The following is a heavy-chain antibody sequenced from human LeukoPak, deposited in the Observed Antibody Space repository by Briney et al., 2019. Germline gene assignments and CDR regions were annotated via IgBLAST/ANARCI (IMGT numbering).Heavy chain of an antibody. Sequence: GASVKVSCKASGYTFSNNFIHWVRQVPGRGFEWMGWVTPNSDGPHYAQMFQGRVTLTKDTSSNTAYMELTGLTSDDSAIYYCVRAAEWDSVRAWGNHFDYWGQGTLVTVSS. V-gene: IGHV1-2*02. CDR2: VTPNSDGP. CDR3: VRAAEWDSVRAWGNHFDY. J-gene: IGHJ4*02. D-gene: IGHD3-16*01. CDR1: GYTFSNNF.